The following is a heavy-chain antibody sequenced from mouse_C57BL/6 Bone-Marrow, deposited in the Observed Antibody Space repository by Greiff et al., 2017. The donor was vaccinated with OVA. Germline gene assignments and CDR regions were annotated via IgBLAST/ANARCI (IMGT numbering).Heavy chain of an antibody. CDR1: GFTFSNYW. V-gene: IGHV6-3*01. D-gene: IGHD1-1*01. CDR2: IRLKSDNYAT. J-gene: IGHJ1*03. CDR3: TVLLRYGYFDV. Sequence: EVNVVESGGGLVQPGGSMKLSCVASGFTFSNYWMNWVRQSPEKGLEWVAQIRLKSDNYATHYAESVKGRFTISRDDSKSSVYLQMNNLRAEDTGIYYCTVLLRYGYFDVWGTGTTVTVSS.